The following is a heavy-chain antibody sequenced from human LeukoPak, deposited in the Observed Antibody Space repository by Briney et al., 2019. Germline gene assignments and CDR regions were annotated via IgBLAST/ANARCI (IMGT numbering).Heavy chain of an antibody. CDR2: IYYSGST. Sequence: IYYSGSTYYNPPLKSRVTISVDTSKNQFSLKLSSVTAADTAVYYCARAGYYGSGSYYNLFDYWGQGTLVTVSS. D-gene: IGHD3-10*01. CDR3: ARAGYYGSGSYYNLFDY. J-gene: IGHJ4*02. V-gene: IGHV4-31*02.